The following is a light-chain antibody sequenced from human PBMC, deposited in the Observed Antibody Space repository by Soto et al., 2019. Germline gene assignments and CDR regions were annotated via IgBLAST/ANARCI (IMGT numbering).Light chain of an antibody. V-gene: IGLV2-8*01. CDR1: SSDVGRYDY. CDR2: GVT. J-gene: IGLJ1*01. Sequence: HSALTQPPSASGSPGQSLTFSCTGTSSDVGRYDYVSWYQQHPGKAPKLLIYGVTKRPSGVPDRFSGSKSGNTASLTVSGLQTEDEAYYYCNSYAGSNIYVFGTGTKLTVL. CDR3: NSYAGSNIYV.